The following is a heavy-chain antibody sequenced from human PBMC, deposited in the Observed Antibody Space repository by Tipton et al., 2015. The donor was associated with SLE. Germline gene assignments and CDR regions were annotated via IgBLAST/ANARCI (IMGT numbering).Heavy chain of an antibody. D-gene: IGHD3-3*01. Sequence: TLSLTCTVSAYSISSGYSWGWIRQPPGKGLEWIGNIYHSGSTYYNPSLKSRVTISVDTSKNQFSLKLSSVTAADTAVYYCARGPYDDFWSGPFDYWGQGTLVTVSS. V-gene: IGHV4-38-2*02. CDR2: IYHSGST. CDR3: ARGPYDDFWSGPFDY. J-gene: IGHJ4*02. CDR1: AYSISSGYS.